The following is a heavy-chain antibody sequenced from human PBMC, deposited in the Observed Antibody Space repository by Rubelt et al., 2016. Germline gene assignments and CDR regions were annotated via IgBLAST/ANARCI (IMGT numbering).Heavy chain of an antibody. CDR2: IYYSGST. V-gene: IGHV4-34*01. J-gene: IGHJ5*02. CDR3: ARRIAVAGGWCDP. D-gene: IGHD6-13*01. CDR1: GGSFSGFY. Sequence: QVQLQQWGAGLLKPSETLSLTCAVYGGSFSGFYWSWIRQPPGKGLEWIGTIYYSGSTYYNPSLKSRVSISVDTSQNQFSLKLSSGPAADTAVYYCARRIAVAGGWCDPWGQGTLVTVSS.